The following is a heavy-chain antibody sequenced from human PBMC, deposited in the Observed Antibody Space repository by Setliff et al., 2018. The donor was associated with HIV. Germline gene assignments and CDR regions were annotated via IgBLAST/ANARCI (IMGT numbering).Heavy chain of an antibody. CDR3: ARSQPDTIFGVVIFDY. CDR2: VYYSGST. V-gene: IGHV4-39*01. CDR1: GGSISSSGPGYY. Sequence: LSLTCTVSGGSISSSGPGYYWGWVRQAPGGGLEWIGSVYYSGSTYYNPSLKSRVTISLDTSENQLSLRLTSMTAADTAVYYCARSQPDTIFGVVIFDYWGQGKMVTVSS. D-gene: IGHD3-3*01. J-gene: IGHJ4*02.